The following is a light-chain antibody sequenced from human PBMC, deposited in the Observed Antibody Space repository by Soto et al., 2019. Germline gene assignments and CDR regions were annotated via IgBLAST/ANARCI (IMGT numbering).Light chain of an antibody. CDR2: DAS. CDR1: QSISSW. CDR3: QQSFTTPYT. Sequence: DIQMTQSPSTLSASAVDRVTITCRASQSISSWLAWYQQKPGKAPKLLIYDASSLQSGVPSRFSGSASGTDFALTISSLQPEDFATYYCQQSFTTPYTFGQGTRLEI. V-gene: IGKV1-5*01. J-gene: IGKJ5*01.